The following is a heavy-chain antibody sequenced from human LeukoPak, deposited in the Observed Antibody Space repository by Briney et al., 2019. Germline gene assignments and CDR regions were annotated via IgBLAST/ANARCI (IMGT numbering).Heavy chain of an antibody. V-gene: IGHV3-48*03. CDR3: ARLETRIRDSFYMDV. J-gene: IGHJ6*03. Sequence: GKSLRLSCEVSGFTFSINDMNWVRQAPGKGLEWISYISSSGSTKDYADSVRGRFTISRDNSKNTLYLQMNSLRPEDTAVYYCARLETRIRDSFYMDVWGKGTTVTVSS. D-gene: IGHD1-1*01. CDR2: ISSSGSTK. CDR1: GFTFSIND.